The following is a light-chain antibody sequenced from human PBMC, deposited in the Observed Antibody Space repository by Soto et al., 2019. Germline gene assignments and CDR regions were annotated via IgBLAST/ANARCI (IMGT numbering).Light chain of an antibody. CDR2: YAS. CDR3: QQYNDWPPIT. V-gene: IGKV3-15*01. CDR1: QSVSNN. Sequence: EILMTQSPATLSVSPGERASLSCRASQSVSNNLAWYQQKPGQAPRLLIYYASTRATGIPARFSGSGSGTEFSLTISSLQSEDFALYYCQQYNDWPPITFGQGTRLEIK. J-gene: IGKJ5*01.